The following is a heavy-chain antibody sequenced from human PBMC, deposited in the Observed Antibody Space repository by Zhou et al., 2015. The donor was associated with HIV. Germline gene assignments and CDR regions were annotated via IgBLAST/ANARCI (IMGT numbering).Heavy chain of an antibody. D-gene: IGHD6-19*01. CDR3: ARAQAGTVLDY. Sequence: EVQLVESGGGLVQPGRSLRLSCAASGFTFDDYAMHWVRQAPGKGLEWVSGISWNSGRIAYADSVKGRFTISRDNAKNSLYLQMNSLRAKDTAVYYCARAQAGTVLDYWGQGTLVTVSS. CDR1: GFTFDDYA. V-gene: IGHV3-9*01. J-gene: IGHJ4*02. CDR2: ISWNSGRI.